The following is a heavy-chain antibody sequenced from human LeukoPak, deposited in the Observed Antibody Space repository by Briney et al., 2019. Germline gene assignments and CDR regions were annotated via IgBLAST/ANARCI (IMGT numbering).Heavy chain of an antibody. J-gene: IGHJ4*02. CDR2: IYYSGST. Sequence: KASETLSLTCTVSGGSISSSSYYWGWIRQPPGKGLEWIGSIYYSGSTYYNPSLKSRVTISVDTSKNQFSLKLSSVTAADTAVYYCARPLRGVTGKIDCWGQGTLVTVSS. CDR1: GGSISSSSYY. V-gene: IGHV4-39*01. D-gene: IGHD2-21*02. CDR3: ARPLRGVTGKIDC.